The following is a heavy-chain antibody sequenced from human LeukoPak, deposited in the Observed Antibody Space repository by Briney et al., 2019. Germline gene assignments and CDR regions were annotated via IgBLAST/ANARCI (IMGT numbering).Heavy chain of an antibody. CDR1: GFTFSSYG. CDR2: ISYDGSNK. Sequence: GGSLRLSCAASGFTFSSYGMHWVRQAPGKGLEWVAVISYDGSNKYYADSVKGRFTISRDNSKNTLYLQRNSLRAEDTAVYYCAKELLGPTRGYSGHDPYYFDYWGQGTLVTVSS. J-gene: IGHJ4*02. D-gene: IGHD5-12*01. CDR3: AKELLGPTRGYSGHDPYYFDY. V-gene: IGHV3-30*18.